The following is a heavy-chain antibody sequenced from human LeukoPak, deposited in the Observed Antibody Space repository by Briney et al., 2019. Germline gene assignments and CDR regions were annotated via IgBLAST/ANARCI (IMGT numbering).Heavy chain of an antibody. Sequence: ASVQVSCKASGYTFTDYYVHWVRQAPGQGLEWMGWINPNSGGTNYAQKFEGRVTMTRDTSISTAYMELSRLRSGDTAVYYCAREGRQSSSWYEMTRGYNWFDPWGQGTLVTVSS. CDR1: GYTFTDYY. V-gene: IGHV1-2*02. D-gene: IGHD6-13*01. CDR3: AREGRQSSSWYEMTRGYNWFDP. J-gene: IGHJ5*02. CDR2: INPNSGGT.